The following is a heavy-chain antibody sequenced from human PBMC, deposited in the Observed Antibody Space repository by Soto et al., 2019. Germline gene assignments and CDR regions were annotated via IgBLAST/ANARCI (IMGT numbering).Heavy chain of an antibody. CDR2: ISAYNGNT. CDR3: ARDAAYCSGGSCYGY. V-gene: IGHV1-18*01. Sequence: ASVKVSCKGSGYTFTSYGISWVRQAPGQGLEWMGWISAYNGNTNYAQKLQGRVTMTTDTSTSTAYMELRSLRSDDTAVYYCARDAAYCSGGSCYGYWGQGTLVTVSS. J-gene: IGHJ4*02. CDR1: GYTFTSYG. D-gene: IGHD2-15*01.